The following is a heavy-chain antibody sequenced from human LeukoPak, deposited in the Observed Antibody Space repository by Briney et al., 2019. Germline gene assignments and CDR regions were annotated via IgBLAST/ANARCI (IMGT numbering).Heavy chain of an antibody. J-gene: IGHJ4*02. V-gene: IGHV3-74*01. CDR1: GLRFSDLW. Sequence: GGSLRLSCTASGLRFSDLWMHWVRQAPGKGLVWVSRIRGDWHDTTCADSVKGRFTISRDNAQNTLYLQMNSLRVEDTAVYYCASDRVLGSGSLDNWGQGTLVTVSS. CDR2: IRGDWHDT. D-gene: IGHD3-10*01. CDR3: ASDRVLGSGSLDN.